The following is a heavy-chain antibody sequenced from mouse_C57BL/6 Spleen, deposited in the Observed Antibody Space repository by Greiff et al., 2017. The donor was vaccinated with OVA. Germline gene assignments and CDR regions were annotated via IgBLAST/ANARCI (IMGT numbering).Heavy chain of an antibody. CDR2: IYPGSGST. D-gene: IGHD2-5*01. CDR3: ARRVYYSNWYFDV. J-gene: IGHJ1*03. V-gene: IGHV1-55*01. CDR1: GYTFTSYW. Sequence: VQLQQPGAELVKPGASVKMSCKASGYTFTSYWITWVKQRPGQGLEWIGDIYPGSGSTNYNEKFKSKATLTVDTSSSTAYMQLSSLTSEDSAVYYCARRVYYSNWYFDVWGTGTTVTVSS.